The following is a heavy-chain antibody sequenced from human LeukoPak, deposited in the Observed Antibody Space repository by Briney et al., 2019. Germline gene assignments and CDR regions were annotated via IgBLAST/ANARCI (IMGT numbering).Heavy chain of an antibody. D-gene: IGHD2-15*01. CDR1: GMTFRRHW. J-gene: IGHJ2*01. CDR3: ARSYCSGNDCYSDYYFDL. Sequence: PGGSLRLSCEASGMTFRRHWMSWIRKAPGKGLEWVAKISKDGGGTGYVDSVKGRFTISRDNAKNSLYLQMNSLRAEDTAVYYCARSYCSGNDCYSDYYFDLWGRGTRVIVSS. CDR2: ISKDGGGT. V-gene: IGHV3-7*03.